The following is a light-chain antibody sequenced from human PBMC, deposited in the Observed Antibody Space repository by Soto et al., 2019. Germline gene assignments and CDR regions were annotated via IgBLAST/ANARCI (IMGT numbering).Light chain of an antibody. CDR1: QRISNS. J-gene: IGKJ2*01. CDR2: AAS. CDR3: QQSYSSPQMYT. Sequence: DIQMNQSPSSLSASVGDRVTITCRASQRISNSLNWYQQKPGKAPDLLIYAASNLQSGVPSRFSGSGSGTDFTLTISSLQPEDFATYYCQQSYSSPQMYTFGQGTKLEIK. V-gene: IGKV1-39*01.